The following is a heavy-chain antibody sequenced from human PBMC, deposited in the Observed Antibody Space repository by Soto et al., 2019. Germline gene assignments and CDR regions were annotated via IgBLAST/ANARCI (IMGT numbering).Heavy chain of an antibody. CDR2: IIPIFGTV. D-gene: IGHD6-19*01. J-gene: IGHJ6*02. V-gene: IGHV1-69*12. Sequence: QVQLLQSGAEVKKPGSSVRVSCEASGGTFRTYAISWVRQAPGQGLVWMGEIIPIFGTVNYARKFQGRVTITAEHSTTTVYMDLRSLSSEATAVYYCAKGAVAGYPTSSYYYGMDVWGQGTTVTVSS. CDR3: AKGAVAGYPTSSYYYGMDV. CDR1: GGTFRTYA.